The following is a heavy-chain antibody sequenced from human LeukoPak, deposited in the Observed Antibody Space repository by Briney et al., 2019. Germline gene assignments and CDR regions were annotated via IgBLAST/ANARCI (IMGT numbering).Heavy chain of an antibody. Sequence: GGSLRLSCAASGFTFSSYGMHWVRQAPGKGLEWVAVISYDGSNKYYADSVKGRFTTSRDNSKNTLYLQMNSLRAEDTAVYYCAKDPGGYSYGGYYYYYYYMDVWGKGTTVTISS. V-gene: IGHV3-30*18. CDR2: ISYDGSNK. CDR1: GFTFSSYG. D-gene: IGHD5-18*01. CDR3: AKDPGGYSYGGYYYYYYYMDV. J-gene: IGHJ6*03.